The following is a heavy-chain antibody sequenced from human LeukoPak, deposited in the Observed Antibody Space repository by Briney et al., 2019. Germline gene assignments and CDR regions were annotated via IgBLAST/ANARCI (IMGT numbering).Heavy chain of an antibody. CDR3: ARYVPVRTGTTRAGFDY. J-gene: IGHJ4*02. Sequence: NPSETLSLTCAVYGGSFSDYDWSWIRQPPGKGLEWIGEINQSGSTNCDPSLKSRVSMSIDTSKSQFSLNLRSVTAADTAVYYCARYVPVRTGTTRAGFDYWGQGTLVTVSS. D-gene: IGHD1-1*01. V-gene: IGHV4-34*01. CDR2: INQSGST. CDR1: GGSFSDYD.